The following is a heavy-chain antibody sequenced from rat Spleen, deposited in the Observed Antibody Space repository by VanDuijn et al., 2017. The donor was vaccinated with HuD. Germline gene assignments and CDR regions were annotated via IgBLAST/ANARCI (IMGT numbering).Heavy chain of an antibody. V-gene: IGHV3-1*01. J-gene: IGHJ3*01. CDR3: ATFMYTTDYLNWFAY. CDR2: ISYSGST. D-gene: IGHD1-6*01. CDR1: GYSITSNY. Sequence: VQLQESGPGLVKPSQSLSLTCSVTGYSITSNYWGWIRKFPGNKMEWIGHISYSGSTSYNPSLKSRISITRDTSKNQFFLQLNSVTTEDTATYYCATFMYTTDYLNWFAYWGQGTLVTVSS.